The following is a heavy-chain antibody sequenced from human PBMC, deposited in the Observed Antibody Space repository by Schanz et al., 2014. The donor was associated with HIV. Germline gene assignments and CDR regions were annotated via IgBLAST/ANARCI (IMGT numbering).Heavy chain of an antibody. Sequence: QVQLVESGGGVVQPGRSLRLSCAASGFTFSSYGMHWVRQAPGKGLEWVAVISYDGSNKYYADSVKGRFTISRDNSKNTLYLQMNSLRAEDTAVYYCAKEPSGTHWGGPFDYWGQGTLVTVSS. CDR2: ISYDGSNK. CDR1: GFTFSSYG. J-gene: IGHJ4*02. D-gene: IGHD1-26*01. V-gene: IGHV3-30*18. CDR3: AKEPSGTHWGGPFDY.